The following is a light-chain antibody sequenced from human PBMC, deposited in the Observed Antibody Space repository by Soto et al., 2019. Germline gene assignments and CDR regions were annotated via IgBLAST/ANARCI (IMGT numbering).Light chain of an antibody. CDR1: QSISSW. Sequence: DIQMTQSPSTLSASVGDRVTITCRASQSISSWLAWYQQKPGKAPKLLIYDASSLESGVPSRFSGSGSGTEFTLTISSLQPEDFATYYCQQYNTYSTFGRGTRLEIK. CDR3: QQYNTYST. J-gene: IGKJ5*01. V-gene: IGKV1-5*01. CDR2: DAS.